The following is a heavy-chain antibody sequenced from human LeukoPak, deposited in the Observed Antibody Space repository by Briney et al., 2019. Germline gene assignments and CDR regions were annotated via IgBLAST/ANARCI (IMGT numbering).Heavy chain of an antibody. CDR3: ATEMATNPAFDY. D-gene: IGHD5-12*01. CDR2: IHYDGSNK. CDR1: GFTFSSYG. V-gene: IGHV3-30*02. Sequence: GGSLRLSCAASGFTFSSYGMHWVRQAPGKGLEWVAFIHYDGSNKYYADSVRGRFTISRDNAKNTLYLQMNSLRAEDTAVYFCATEMATNPAFDYSGAGELVTVSS. J-gene: IGHJ4*02.